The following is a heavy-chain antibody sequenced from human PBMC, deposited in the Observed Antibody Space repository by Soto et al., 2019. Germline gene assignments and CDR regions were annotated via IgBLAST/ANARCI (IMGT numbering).Heavy chain of an antibody. CDR1: GFTFSRHS. CDR3: ATGQYYYDSSGYRFDI. D-gene: IGHD3-22*01. Sequence: GGSLRLSCAASGFTFSRHSMNWVRQAPGKGLEWVSSISSSSSYKYYADSVKGRFTISRDNAKNSLYLQMNSLRAEDTAVFYCATGQYYYDSSGYRFDIWGQGTMVTVSS. CDR2: ISSSSSYK. V-gene: IGHV3-21*01. J-gene: IGHJ3*02.